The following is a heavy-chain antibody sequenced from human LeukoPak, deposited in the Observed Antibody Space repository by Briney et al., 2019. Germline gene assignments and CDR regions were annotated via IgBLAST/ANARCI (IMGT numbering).Heavy chain of an antibody. J-gene: IGHJ3*02. V-gene: IGHV3-9*01. CDR3: AKDRYCSGGSCYGAFAI. Sequence: GRSLRLSCAASGFTFDDYAVHWVRQAPGKGLEWVSGISWNSGSIGYADSVKGRFTISRDNAKNSLYLQMNSLRAEDTALYYCAKDRYCSGGSCYGAFAIWGQGTMVTVSS. CDR1: GFTFDDYA. CDR2: ISWNSGSI. D-gene: IGHD2-15*01.